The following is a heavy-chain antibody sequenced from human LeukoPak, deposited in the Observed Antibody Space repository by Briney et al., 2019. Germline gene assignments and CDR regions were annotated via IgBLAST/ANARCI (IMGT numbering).Heavy chain of an antibody. Sequence: ASVKVSCKASGYTFTSHFMHWVRQAPGQGLEWMGIINPRGGSTSYTQRFQGRVTMTRDTSTSTVYMELSSLRSEDTAVYYCARVKSYYYDTSDKDAFDIWGQGTMVTVSS. D-gene: IGHD3-22*01. V-gene: IGHV1-46*01. J-gene: IGHJ3*02. CDR1: GYTFTSHF. CDR3: ARVKSYYYDTSDKDAFDI. CDR2: INPRGGST.